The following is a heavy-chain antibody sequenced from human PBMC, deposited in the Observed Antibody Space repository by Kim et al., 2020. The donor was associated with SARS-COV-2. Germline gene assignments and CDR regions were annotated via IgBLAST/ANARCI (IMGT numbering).Heavy chain of an antibody. CDR3: ARLGSGAYYDSSGYYWGAFDI. V-gene: IGHV5-10-1*01. J-gene: IGHJ3*02. CDR1: GYSFTSYW. D-gene: IGHD3-22*01. CDR2: IDPSDSYT. Sequence: GESLNISCKGSGYSFTSYWISWVRQMPGKGLEWMGRIDPSDSYTNYSPSFQGHVTISADKSISTAYLQWSSLKASDTAMYYCARLGSGAYYDSSGYYWGAFDIWGQGTMVTVSS.